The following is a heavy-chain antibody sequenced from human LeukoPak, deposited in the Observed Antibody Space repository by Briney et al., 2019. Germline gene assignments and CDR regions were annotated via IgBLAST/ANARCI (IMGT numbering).Heavy chain of an antibody. D-gene: IGHD6-19*01. CDR2: ISAYNGNT. J-gene: IGHJ6*03. CDR1: GYTFTSYG. Sequence: ASVKVSCTASGYTFTSYGISWVRQAPGQGLDWMGWISAYNGNTNYAQNLQGRVTMTTDTSTRTAYMEVRSLRSDDTAVYYCARCGRSGWYGDYYYMDVWGKGTTVTVSS. CDR3: ARCGRSGWYGDYYYMDV. V-gene: IGHV1-18*01.